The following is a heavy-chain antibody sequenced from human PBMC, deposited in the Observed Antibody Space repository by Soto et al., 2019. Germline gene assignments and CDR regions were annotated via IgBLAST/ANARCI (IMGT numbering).Heavy chain of an antibody. CDR3: ARLLYGLGSWFDP. J-gene: IGHJ5*02. CDR2: IYFSGST. CDR1: GGSISSYY. Sequence: QVQLQESGPGLVKPSETLSLTCTVSGGSISSYYWSWIRQPPGKGLEWIGYIYFSGSTTDNPYLTIRVTISVDTSKNQFSLKLSSVTAADTAVYYCARLLYGLGSWFDPWGQGTLVTVSS. D-gene: IGHD3-10*01. V-gene: IGHV4-59*08.